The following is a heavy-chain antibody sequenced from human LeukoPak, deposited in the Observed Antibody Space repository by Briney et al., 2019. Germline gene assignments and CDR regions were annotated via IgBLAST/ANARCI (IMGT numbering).Heavy chain of an antibody. CDR1: GGSISSYC. J-gene: IGHJ5*02. D-gene: IGHD6-19*01. CDR2: IYHSGST. CDR3: AKSDNSGWLTWFDP. Sequence: SETLSLTCTVSGGSISSYCWSWIRQPPGKGLEWIGYIYHSGSTNYNPSLKSRVTISVDTSKNQFSLKLSSVTAADTAVYYCAKSDNSGWLTWFDPWGQGTLVTVSS. V-gene: IGHV4-59*01.